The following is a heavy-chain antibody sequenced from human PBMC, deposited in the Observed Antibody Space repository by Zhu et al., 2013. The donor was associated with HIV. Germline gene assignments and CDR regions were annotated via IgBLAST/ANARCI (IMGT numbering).Heavy chain of an antibody. J-gene: IGHJ5*02. CDR2: MNPNSGNT. CDR1: GYTFTTYD. V-gene: IGHV1-8*01. Sequence: QVQLVQSGAEVTKPGTSVKVSCKASGYTFTTYDINWVRQATGQGLEWMGWMNPNSGNTGYAQQFQGRVTMTRNTSISTAYMELSSLRFDDTAVYYCARGGYEDWFDPWGQGTPVTVSS. D-gene: IGHD5-18*01. CDR3: ARGGYEDWFDP.